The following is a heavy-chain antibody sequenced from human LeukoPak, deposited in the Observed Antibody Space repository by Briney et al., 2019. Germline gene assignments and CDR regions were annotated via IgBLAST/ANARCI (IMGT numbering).Heavy chain of an antibody. J-gene: IGHJ1*01. D-gene: IGHD3-22*01. V-gene: IGHV4-4*07. Sequence: SETLSLTCTVSGGSISSYYWTWIRQPAGKGLEWIGRIYTSGSTDFNPSLKSRVTMSVDTSKNQFSLKLASVNAADTAVYFCAIYDSSGAYFQHWGQGTLVTVSS. CDR3: AIYDSSGAYFQH. CDR2: IYTSGST. CDR1: GGSISSYY.